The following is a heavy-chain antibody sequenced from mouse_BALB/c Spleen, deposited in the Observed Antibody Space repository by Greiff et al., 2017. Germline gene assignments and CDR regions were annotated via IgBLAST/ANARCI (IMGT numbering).Heavy chain of an antibody. V-gene: IGHV1-54*01. Sequence: VQLQQSGAELVRPGTSVKVSCKASGYAFTNYLIEWVKQRPGQGLEWIGVINPGSGGTNYNEKFKGKATLTAGKSSSTAYMQLSSLTSDDSAVYFCARETGTPYYYAMDYWGQGTSVTVSS. D-gene: IGHD4-1*01. CDR3: ARETGTPYYYAMDY. CDR2: INPGSGGT. CDR1: GYAFTNYL. J-gene: IGHJ4*01.